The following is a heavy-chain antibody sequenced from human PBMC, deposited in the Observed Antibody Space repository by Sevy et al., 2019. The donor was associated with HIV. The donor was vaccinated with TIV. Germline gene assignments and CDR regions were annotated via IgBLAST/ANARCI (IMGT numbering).Heavy chain of an antibody. Sequence: GGSLRLSCAASGFTFRTYGMHWVRQAPGKGPERVALISSDGSNEYYADSVRDRFTISRDNSTNTLFLQMNSLSPEDTAVYYCAIYCLTSTCYSSYEIWGQGTMVTVSS. J-gene: IGHJ3*02. CDR2: ISSDGSNE. D-gene: IGHD2-2*01. V-gene: IGHV3-30*03. CDR3: AIYCLTSTCYSSYEI. CDR1: GFTFRTYG.